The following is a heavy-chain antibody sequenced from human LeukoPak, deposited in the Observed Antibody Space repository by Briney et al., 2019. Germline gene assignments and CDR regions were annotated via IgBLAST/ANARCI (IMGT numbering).Heavy chain of an antibody. CDR1: GFTFSTYW. CDR3: ARGASSAYYVDY. V-gene: IGHV3-74*01. J-gene: IGHJ4*02. Sequence: GGSLGLSCAASGFTFSTYWMHWVRQAPGKGLVWVSRIKYDGSMTTYGDSVKGRFSISRDNAKNTVDLQMNSLRAEDTAVYYCARGASSAYYVDYWGQGTLVSVSS. CDR2: IKYDGSMT. D-gene: IGHD3-22*01.